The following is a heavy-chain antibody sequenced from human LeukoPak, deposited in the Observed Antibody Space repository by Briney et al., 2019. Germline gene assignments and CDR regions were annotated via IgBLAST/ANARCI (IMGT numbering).Heavy chain of an antibody. CDR1: GGTFSSHA. Sequence: ASVKVSCKASGGTFSSHAISWVRQAPGQGLEWMGGIIPIFGTANYAQKFQGRVTITADESTSTAYMELSSLRSEDTAVYYCARDHDNYDSSGYEWGQGTLVTVSS. CDR3: ARDHDNYDSSGYE. D-gene: IGHD3-22*01. CDR2: IIPIFGTA. V-gene: IGHV1-69*13. J-gene: IGHJ4*02.